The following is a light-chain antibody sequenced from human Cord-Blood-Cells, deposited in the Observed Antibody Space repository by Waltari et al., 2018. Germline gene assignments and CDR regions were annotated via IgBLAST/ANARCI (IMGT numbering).Light chain of an antibody. CDR2: SNR. CDR1: SSNIGSNT. V-gene: IGLV1-44*01. CDR3: AAGDDSLNGWV. J-gene: IGLJ3*02. Sequence: QSVLTQPPSASGTPGQRVTISCSGSSSNIGSNTVNWYQQLPGTAPKLLIYSNRQRPSGVPGRFSGSKSGTAASLAISGLQSEDEADYYCAAGDDSLNGWVFGGGTKLTVL.